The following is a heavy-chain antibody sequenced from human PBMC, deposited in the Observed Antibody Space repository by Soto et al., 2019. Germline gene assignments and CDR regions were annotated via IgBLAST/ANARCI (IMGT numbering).Heavy chain of an antibody. D-gene: IGHD1-1*01. CDR1: GGFIDFYY. CDR3: ARRQNWNNLFDT. CDR2: SYYSGTT. Sequence: QLQLQESGPGLVKPSETLSLTCTASGGFIDFYYWSWIRQAPGKGLEWIGCSYYSGTTTYNPSFKSRVSISIDTSKTQFSLRLRSVTAADTAVYYCARRQNWNNLFDTWGQGKLVTVSS. J-gene: IGHJ4*02. V-gene: IGHV4-59*08.